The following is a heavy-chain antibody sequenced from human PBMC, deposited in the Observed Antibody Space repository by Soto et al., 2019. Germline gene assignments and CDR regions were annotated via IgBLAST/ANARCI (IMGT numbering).Heavy chain of an antibody. CDR3: ARDRGQCSSTSCYTVNFDY. CDR2: IYHSGST. J-gene: IGHJ4*02. Sequence: TLSLTCAVSGGSISSSNWWSWVRQPPGKGLEWIGEIYHSGSTNYNPSLKSRVTISVDKSKNQFSLKLSSVTAADTAVYYCARDRGQCSSTSCYTVNFDYWGQGTLVTVSS. V-gene: IGHV4-4*02. D-gene: IGHD2-2*02. CDR1: GGSISSSNW.